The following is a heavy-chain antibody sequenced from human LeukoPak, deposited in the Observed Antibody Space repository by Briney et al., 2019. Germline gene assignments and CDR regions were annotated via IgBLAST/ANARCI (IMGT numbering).Heavy chain of an antibody. CDR3: AKTIVIPIALGVFDY. Sequence: PGGSLRLSCAASGFTVSGNYMSWVRQAPGKGLEWVSTISDNGGSTYYADSVKGRFTIPRDNSKNTLYLQMNSLRAEDTAIYYCAKTIVIPIALGVFDYWGQGTLVTVSS. V-gene: IGHV3-23*01. CDR2: ISDNGGST. D-gene: IGHD3-16*02. CDR1: GFTVSGNY. J-gene: IGHJ4*02.